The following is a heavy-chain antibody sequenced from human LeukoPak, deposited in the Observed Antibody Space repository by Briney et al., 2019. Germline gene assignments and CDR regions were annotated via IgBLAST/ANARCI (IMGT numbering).Heavy chain of an antibody. V-gene: IGHV3-7*01. J-gene: IGHJ4*02. Sequence: GGFLRLSCAAPGFIFSNYWMAWVRQAPGEGLEWVANIKHDESERYYVDSVKGRFTISGDNAKNSLYLQMNSLRADDTAVYYCARDNDGALDYWGQGTLVTVSS. CDR2: IKHDESER. CDR1: GFIFSNYW. CDR3: ARDNDGALDY. D-gene: IGHD1-1*01.